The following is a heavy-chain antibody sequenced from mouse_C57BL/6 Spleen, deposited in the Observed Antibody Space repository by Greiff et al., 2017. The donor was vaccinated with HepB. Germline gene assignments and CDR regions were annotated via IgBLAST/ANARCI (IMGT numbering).Heavy chain of an antibody. CDR2: ISYDGSN. J-gene: IGHJ2*01. D-gene: IGHD1-1*01. CDR3: AREDYGRIYFDY. V-gene: IGHV3-6*01. CDR1: GYSITSGYY. Sequence: EVKVEESGPGLVKPSQSLSLTCSVTGYSITSGYYWNWIRQFPGNKLEWMGYISYDGSNNYNPSLKNRISITRDTSKNQFFLKLNSVTTEDTATYYCAREDYGRIYFDYWGQGTTLTVSS.